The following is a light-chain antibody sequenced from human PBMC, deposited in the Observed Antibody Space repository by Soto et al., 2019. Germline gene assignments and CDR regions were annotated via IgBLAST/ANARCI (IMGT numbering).Light chain of an antibody. CDR2: EVS. J-gene: IGLJ1*01. CDR3: SSYTTSSTLNV. CDR1: SSDVGGYNY. V-gene: IGLV2-14*01. Sequence: QSALTQPASVSGSPGQSITISCTGTSSDVGGYNYVSWYQHHPGKAPKLMIYEVSNRPSGVSNRFSGSKSGNTASLTISGLQAEDEADDYCSSYTTSSTLNVFGTGTKVTVL.